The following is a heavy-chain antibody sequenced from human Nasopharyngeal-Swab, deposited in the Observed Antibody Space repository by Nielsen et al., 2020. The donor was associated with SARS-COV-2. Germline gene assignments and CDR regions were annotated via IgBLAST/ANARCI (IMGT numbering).Heavy chain of an antibody. D-gene: IGHD3-22*01. Sequence: ASVKVSCKASGYTFTGYYMHWVRQAPGQGLEWMGRINPNSGGTNYAQKFQGRVTMTRDTSISTAYMELSRLRSDDTAVYYCARGPDSSGYNYYYYYMDVWAKGPRSPSP. CDR1: GYTFTGYY. CDR2: INPNSGGT. CDR3: ARGPDSSGYNYYYYYMDV. V-gene: IGHV1-2*06. J-gene: IGHJ6*03.